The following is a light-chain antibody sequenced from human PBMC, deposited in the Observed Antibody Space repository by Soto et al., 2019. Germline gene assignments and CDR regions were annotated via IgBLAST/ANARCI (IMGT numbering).Light chain of an antibody. Sequence: ETVMTQSPGTLSLSPGERATLSCRASQSVSSGYLAWYQQKPGQAPRLLIFGASNRATGIPDRFTGSGSGTDFTLTISRLEPEDFAVYYCQQYGISQNTFGQGTKLEIK. J-gene: IGKJ2*01. CDR2: GAS. CDR3: QQYGISQNT. V-gene: IGKV3-20*01. CDR1: QSVSSGY.